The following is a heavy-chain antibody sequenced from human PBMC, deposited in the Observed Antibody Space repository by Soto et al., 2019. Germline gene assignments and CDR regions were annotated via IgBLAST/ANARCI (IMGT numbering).Heavy chain of an antibody. D-gene: IGHD6-19*01. Sequence: SVKVSCKASGGTFSSYAISWVRQAPGQGLEWMGGIIPIFGTANYAQKFQGRVAITADESTSTAYMELSSLRSEDTAVYYCARGKYSSGWYEEGTCFDYWGQGTLVTVSS. J-gene: IGHJ4*02. V-gene: IGHV1-69*13. CDR3: ARGKYSSGWYEEGTCFDY. CDR1: GGTFSSYA. CDR2: IIPIFGTA.